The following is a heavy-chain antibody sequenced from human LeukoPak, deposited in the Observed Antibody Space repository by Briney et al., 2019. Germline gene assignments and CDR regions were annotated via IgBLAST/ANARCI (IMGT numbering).Heavy chain of an antibody. CDR3: ARDRLTGSPNYYYYYMDV. CDR1: GGTFSSYA. J-gene: IGHJ6*03. Sequence: GSSVKVSCKASGGTFSSYAISWVRQAPGQGLEWMGGIIPIFGTANYAQKFQGRVTITTDESTSTAYMELSSLRSEDTAVYYCARDRLTGSPNYYYYYMDVWGKGTTVTVSS. D-gene: IGHD1-20*01. CDR2: IIPIFGTA. V-gene: IGHV1-69*05.